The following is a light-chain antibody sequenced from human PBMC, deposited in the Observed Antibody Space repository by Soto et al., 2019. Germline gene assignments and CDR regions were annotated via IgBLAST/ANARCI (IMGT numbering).Light chain of an antibody. CDR2: DAS. Sequence: DIQITQSPSSLSSSVLERFTITCRASQGISNYLAWYQQKPGKAPKLLIYDASSLESGVPSRFSGSGSGTEFTLTISSLQPEDFATYYCQQSYTRPWTFGQGTKVDIK. J-gene: IGKJ1*01. CDR3: QQSYTRPWT. V-gene: IGKV1-39*01. CDR1: QGISNY.